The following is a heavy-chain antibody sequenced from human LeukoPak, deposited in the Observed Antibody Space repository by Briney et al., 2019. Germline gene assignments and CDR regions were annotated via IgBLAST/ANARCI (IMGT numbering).Heavy chain of an antibody. CDR2: IRHSGTT. J-gene: IGHJ4*02. Sequence: SETLSLTCTVSGYSISSGYYWGWIRQPPGKGLEWIGTIRHSGTTYYNPSLKSRVTISIDSSKNQFSLKLSSVTAADTAVYYCARRYGSGSSGTFDYWGQGTLVTVSS. V-gene: IGHV4-38-2*02. CDR1: GYSISSGYY. D-gene: IGHD3-10*01. CDR3: ARRYGSGSSGTFDY.